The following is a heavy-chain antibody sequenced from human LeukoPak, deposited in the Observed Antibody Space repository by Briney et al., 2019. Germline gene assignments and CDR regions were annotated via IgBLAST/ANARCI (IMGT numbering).Heavy chain of an antibody. CDR2: INEHGSIT. Sequence: TGGSLRLSCATSGFTFSSYWLHWVRQAPGKGLVWVSRINEHGSITNYADSVRDRFTIPRDNAKKSLYLQMNSLRVEDTAVYYCARGDDGAYWGQGTLVTVSS. J-gene: IGHJ4*02. D-gene: IGHD3-16*01. V-gene: IGHV3-74*01. CDR1: GFTFSSYW. CDR3: ARGDDGAY.